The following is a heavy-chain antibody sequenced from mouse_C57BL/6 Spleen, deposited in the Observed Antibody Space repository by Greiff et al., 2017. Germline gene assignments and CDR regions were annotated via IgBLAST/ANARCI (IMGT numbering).Heavy chain of an antibody. CDR2: IDPIGGGT. V-gene: IGHV1-72*01. CDR1: GYTFTSYW. Sequence: QVQLQQPGAELVKPGASVNLSCKASGYTFTSYWMHWVRQRPGRGLEWIGRIDPIGGGTKYNEKFKSKATLTVDKPSSTAYMQLSSLTSEDSAVYYCARWESWAYYFDYWGQGTTLTVSS. CDR3: ARWESWAYYFDY. J-gene: IGHJ2*01. D-gene: IGHD4-1*01.